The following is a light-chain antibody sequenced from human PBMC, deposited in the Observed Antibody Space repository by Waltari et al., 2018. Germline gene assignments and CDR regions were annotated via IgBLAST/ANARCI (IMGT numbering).Light chain of an antibody. CDR1: QAISKH. CDR2: GSS. J-gene: IGKJ4*01. CDR3: QQYSSYPLT. V-gene: IGKV1-16*02. Sequence: DIQMTLSPASLSAFVGARVTLTCRASQAISKHLAWIQQKPGKAPKSLIYGSSTLQSGVPSKFSGSGSRTDVTRTISGLQPEDFATYYCQQYSSYPLTFGGGTKVAIK.